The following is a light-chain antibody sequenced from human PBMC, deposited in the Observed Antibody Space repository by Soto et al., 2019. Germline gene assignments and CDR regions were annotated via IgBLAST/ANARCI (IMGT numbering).Light chain of an antibody. V-gene: IGKV1-12*01. CDR1: QRLSSW. Sequence: DLPMTQSPSSVSASVGDRVTITCRASQRLSSWLSWYQQKPGRAPKLLIYAASTLQSGVPSRFSGSGSGTDFTLTISSLQPEDFATYYCQQGSSFPVTFGGGTKVEVK. CDR3: QQGSSFPVT. J-gene: IGKJ4*01. CDR2: AAS.